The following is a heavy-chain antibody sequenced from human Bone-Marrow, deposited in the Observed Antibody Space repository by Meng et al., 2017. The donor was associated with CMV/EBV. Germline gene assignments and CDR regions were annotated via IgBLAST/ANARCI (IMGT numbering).Heavy chain of an antibody. D-gene: IGHD6-13*01. CDR2: IYHSGNT. CDR1: GGSISSSNW. Sequence: SETLSLTCTVSGGSISSSNWWSWVRQPPGKGLEWIGEIYHSGNTNYNPSLKSRVTISVDKSKNQFSLKLNSVTAADTAVYYCAKGRGRYSSSWYLFDYWGQGTLVTVSS. CDR3: AKGRGRYSSSWYLFDY. V-gene: IGHV4-4*02. J-gene: IGHJ4*02.